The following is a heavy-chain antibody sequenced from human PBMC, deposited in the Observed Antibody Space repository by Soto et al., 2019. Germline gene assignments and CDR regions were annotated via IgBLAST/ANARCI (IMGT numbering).Heavy chain of an antibody. CDR3: ARDYTAWSLAYGLDV. V-gene: IGHV3-21*01. Sequence: GGSLRLSCVGSGFTFSTYSINWVRQAPGKGLEWVSAISSRSDIYYADSVKGRFTISRDNAKNSVSLQLNSLRAEDTAVYYCARDYTAWSLAYGLDVWGQGTTVTVSS. J-gene: IGHJ6*02. CDR1: GFTFSTYS. D-gene: IGHD2-2*02. CDR2: ISSRSDI.